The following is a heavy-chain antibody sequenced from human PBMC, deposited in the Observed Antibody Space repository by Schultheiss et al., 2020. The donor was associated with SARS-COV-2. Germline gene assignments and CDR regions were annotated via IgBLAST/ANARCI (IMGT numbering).Heavy chain of an antibody. CDR1: GGSISSSNW. CDR2: IYYSGST. J-gene: IGHJ5*01. D-gene: IGHD3-3*01. CDR3: ARDLSRWSGYHTILAWFDS. V-gene: IGHV4-4*02. Sequence: SETLSLTCAVAGGSISSSNWWSWVRQHPGKGLEWIGYIYYSGSTYYNPSLKSRVTISLHTSKNQFSLNLSSVTAADTAVYYCARDLSRWSGYHTILAWFDSWGQGTQVTVSS.